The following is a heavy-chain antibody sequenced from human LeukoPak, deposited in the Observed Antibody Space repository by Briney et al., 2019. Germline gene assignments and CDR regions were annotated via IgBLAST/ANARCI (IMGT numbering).Heavy chain of an antibody. D-gene: IGHD3-10*01. Sequence: ASVRVSCKASGYTFTGYYMHWVRQAPGQGLEWMGWINPNSGGTNYAQKFQGRVTMTRDTSISTAYMELSRLRSDDTAVYYCAREDESSGAFDYWGQGTLVTVSS. CDR1: GYTFTGYY. CDR2: INPNSGGT. J-gene: IGHJ4*02. CDR3: AREDESSGAFDY. V-gene: IGHV1-2*02.